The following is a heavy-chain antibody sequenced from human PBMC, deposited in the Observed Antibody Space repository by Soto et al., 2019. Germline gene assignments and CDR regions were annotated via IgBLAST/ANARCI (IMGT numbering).Heavy chain of an antibody. Sequence: PGESLKISCKGSGYSFTSYWISWVRQMPGKGLEWMGRIDPSDSYTNYSPSFQGHVTISADKSISTAYLQWSSLKASDTAMYYCAVRDCSGGSCEPYYYYYAMEVWGQGTTVTVSS. V-gene: IGHV5-10-1*01. CDR3: AVRDCSGGSCEPYYYYYAMEV. J-gene: IGHJ6*02. D-gene: IGHD2-15*01. CDR1: GYSFTSYW. CDR2: IDPSDSYT.